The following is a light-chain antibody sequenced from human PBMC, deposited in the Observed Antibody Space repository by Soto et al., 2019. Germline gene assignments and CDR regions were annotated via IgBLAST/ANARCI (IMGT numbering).Light chain of an antibody. Sequence: ALTQPRSVSASPGQSVTISCTGTSSNVGGYNYVSWYQQNPGKAPKLMIYDASKRPPGVPDRFSGSKSGNAAFLTISGLQVEDEADYYCCSYAASYTLLFGGGTKLTVL. J-gene: IGLJ3*02. CDR2: DAS. CDR3: CSYAASYTLL. CDR1: SSNVGGYNY. V-gene: IGLV2-11*01.